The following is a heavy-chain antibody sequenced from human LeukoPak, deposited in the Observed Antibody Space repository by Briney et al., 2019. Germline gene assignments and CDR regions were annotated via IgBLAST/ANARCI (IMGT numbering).Heavy chain of an antibody. V-gene: IGHV3-11*01. D-gene: IGHD6-19*01. J-gene: IGHJ4*02. CDR1: GFIFRDYH. CDR3: AGGLDIAVAGPGGYFDY. Sequence: KPGGSLRLSCAASGFIFRDYHMNWIRQAPGKGLEWVSYISPGGDATYFADSVRGRFTISRDNAKNSLYLQMNSLTAEDAAVHYCAGGLDIAVAGPGGYFDYWGQGTLVTVSS. CDR2: ISPGGDAT.